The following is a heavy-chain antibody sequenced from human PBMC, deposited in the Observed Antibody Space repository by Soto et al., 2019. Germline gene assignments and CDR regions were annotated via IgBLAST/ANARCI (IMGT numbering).Heavy chain of an antibody. J-gene: IGHJ4*02. Sequence: QVQLPESGPGLLKPSETLSLTCTVSGGSISSYYWSWIRQPPGKGLEWIGYIYYSGSTNYNPSLTNRVPVSVDTSKNQFSLKLSSVTAADTAVYYCARHHDSWGQGTLVTVSS. CDR1: GGSISSYY. V-gene: IGHV4-59*08. CDR3: ARHHDS. CDR2: IYYSGST.